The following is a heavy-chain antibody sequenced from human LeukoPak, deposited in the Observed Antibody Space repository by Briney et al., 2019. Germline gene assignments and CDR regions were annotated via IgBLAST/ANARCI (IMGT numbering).Heavy chain of an antibody. D-gene: IGHD5-18*01. CDR3: ARARGYSYGYQGIRFDP. CDR2: MNPNSGGT. CDR1: GYTFTGYY. V-gene: IGHV1-2*02. Sequence: ASVKVSCKASGYTFTGYYMHWVRQAPGQGLEWMGWMNPNSGGTNYAQKFQGRVTMTRDTSISTAYMELSRLRSDDTAVYYCARARGYSYGYQGIRFDPWGQGTLVTVSS. J-gene: IGHJ5*02.